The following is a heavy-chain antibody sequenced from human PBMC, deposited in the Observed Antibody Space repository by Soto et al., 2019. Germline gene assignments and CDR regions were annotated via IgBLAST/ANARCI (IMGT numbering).Heavy chain of an antibody. CDR3: ASATVVAANFDF. Sequence: EVQLVESGGGLVKPGGSLTLSCAASGFAFRSYDMNWVRQAPGKGLEWVASISSGSSNIYYADSVKGRITISRDNAKTSLFLAMDSLRAEDSAVCYWASATVVAANFDFWGDGSLAPVSS. CDR2: ISSGSSNI. J-gene: IGHJ4*01. CDR1: GFAFRSYD. D-gene: IGHD2-15*01. V-gene: IGHV3-21*01.